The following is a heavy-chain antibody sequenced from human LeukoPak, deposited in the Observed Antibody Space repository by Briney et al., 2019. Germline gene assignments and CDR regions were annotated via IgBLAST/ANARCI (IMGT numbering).Heavy chain of an antibody. V-gene: IGHV1-2*02. Sequence: GASVKVSCKASGYTFIGYYLHWVRQAPGQGLEWMGWINPTSGCTNYAQKFQDRVTMTRDTSINTAYMELSRLTSDDTAVYYCARLVGLSTTASYWGQGTLVIVSS. CDR3: ARLVGLSTTASY. CDR2: INPTSGCT. J-gene: IGHJ4*02. CDR1: GYTFIGYY. D-gene: IGHD5/OR15-5a*01.